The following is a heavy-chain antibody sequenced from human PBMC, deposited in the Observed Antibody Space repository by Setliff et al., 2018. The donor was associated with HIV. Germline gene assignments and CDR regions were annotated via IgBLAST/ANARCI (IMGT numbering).Heavy chain of an antibody. CDR2: INAGNGNT. CDR3: ALGGYYDRSAYYY. CDR1: GYTFTSYA. D-gene: IGHD3-22*01. V-gene: IGHV1-3*01. Sequence: ASVKVSCKASGYTFTSYAMHWVRQAPGQRLEWMGWINAGNGNTKYSQKFQGRVTMTRDTSTTTVYTELSSLKSEDTAVYYCALGGYYDRSAYYYWGQGTLVTVSS. J-gene: IGHJ4*02.